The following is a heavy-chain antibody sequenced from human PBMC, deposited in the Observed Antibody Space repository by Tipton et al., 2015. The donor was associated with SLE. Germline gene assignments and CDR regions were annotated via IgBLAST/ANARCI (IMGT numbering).Heavy chain of an antibody. CDR2: IWSDGTKQ. J-gene: IGHJ4*02. Sequence: SGVIFPTSGMHWVRQAPGKGLDWVAMIWSDGTKQFYAESVKGRFTISRDNSKHTVYLQMNSLRAEDSAQYYCVKSSGSGYWGQGTLVTVSS. CDR1: GVIFPTSG. CDR3: VKSSGSGY. V-gene: IGHV3-33*06. D-gene: IGHD3-22*01.